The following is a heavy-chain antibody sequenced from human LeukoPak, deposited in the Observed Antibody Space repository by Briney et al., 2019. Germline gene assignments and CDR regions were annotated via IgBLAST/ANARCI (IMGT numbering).Heavy chain of an antibody. Sequence: ASVKVSCKASGYTFTSYGISWVRQAPGQGLEWMGWISAYNGNTNYAQKLQGRVTMTTDTSTSTAYMELRSLRSDDTAVYCCARDLGAYSIAWFDPWGQGTLVTVSS. J-gene: IGHJ5*02. CDR3: ARDLGAYSIAWFDP. CDR1: GYTFTSYG. D-gene: IGHD4-11*01. V-gene: IGHV1-18*01. CDR2: ISAYNGNT.